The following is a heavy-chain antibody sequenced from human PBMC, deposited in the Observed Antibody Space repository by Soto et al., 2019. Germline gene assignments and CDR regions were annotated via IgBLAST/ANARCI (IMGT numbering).Heavy chain of an antibody. CDR1: GFTFSSYE. D-gene: IGHD2-2*01. CDR2: ISSSGTTI. CDR3: ARARVPPAIEGIRFWFDP. V-gene: IGHV3-48*03. J-gene: IGHJ5*02. Sequence: GGSLRLSCEASGFTFSSYEMYWVRQAPGKGLEWVSYISSSGTTIYYADSVKGRFTISRDNAKNSLYLQMHSLRAEDTAVYYCARARVPPAIEGIRFWFDPWGQGALVTVSS.